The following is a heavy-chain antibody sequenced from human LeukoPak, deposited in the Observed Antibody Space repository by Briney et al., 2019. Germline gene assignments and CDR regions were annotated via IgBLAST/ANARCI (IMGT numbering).Heavy chain of an antibody. CDR2: IYPGDSDT. CDR3: ARLRERGYSGYDPYDAFDI. CDR1: GYSFTNYW. J-gene: IGHJ3*02. V-gene: IGHV5-51*01. D-gene: IGHD5-12*01. Sequence: PGESLKISCKGSGYSFTNYWIGWVRQMPGKGLEWMGIIYPGDSDTRYSPSFQGQVTISANKSISTAYLQWSSLKASDTAMYYCARLRERGYSGYDPYDAFDIWGQGTMVTVSS.